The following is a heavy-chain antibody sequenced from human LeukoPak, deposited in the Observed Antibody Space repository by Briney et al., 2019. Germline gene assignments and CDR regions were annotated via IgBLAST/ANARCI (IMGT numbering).Heavy chain of an antibody. CDR2: IYYSGST. Sequence: SETLSLTCTVSGGSISSSSYYWGWIRQPPGKGLEWIGSIYYSGSTYYNPSLKSRVTISVDTSKNQFSLKLSSVTAADTAVYYCARDGTTMVRVNYYYYMDVWGKGTTVTVSS. CDR1: GGSISSSSYY. V-gene: IGHV4-39*07. CDR3: ARDGTTMVRVNYYYYMDV. D-gene: IGHD3-10*01. J-gene: IGHJ6*03.